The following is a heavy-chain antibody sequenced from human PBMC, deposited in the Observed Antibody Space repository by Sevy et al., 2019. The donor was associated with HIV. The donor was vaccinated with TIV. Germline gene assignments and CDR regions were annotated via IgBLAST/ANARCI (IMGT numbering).Heavy chain of an antibody. V-gene: IGHV1-18*01. Sequence: ASVKVSCKTSSYSFSTYDFIWVRQAPGQGLDWLGWISAENGQTLYEQRFQGRVTMTTDTSASEVYMELRNLRSDDTAIYYCATKGIIAVGTLDYWGQGTLVTVSS. CDR3: ATKGIIAVGTLDY. D-gene: IGHD6-13*01. CDR1: SYSFSTYD. CDR2: ISAENGQT. J-gene: IGHJ4*02.